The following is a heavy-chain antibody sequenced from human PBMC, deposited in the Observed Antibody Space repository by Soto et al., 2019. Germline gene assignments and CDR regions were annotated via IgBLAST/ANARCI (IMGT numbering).Heavy chain of an antibody. CDR3: ATSYYDSYDP. CDR2: FDPEDGET. Sequence: GASVKVSCKVSGYTLTELSMHWVRQAPGKGLEWMGGFDPEDGETIYAQKFQGRVTMAEDTSTDTAYMELSSLRSEDTAVYYRATSYYDSYDPWGQGTLVTVSS. D-gene: IGHD3-3*01. J-gene: IGHJ5*02. V-gene: IGHV1-24*01. CDR1: GYTLTELS.